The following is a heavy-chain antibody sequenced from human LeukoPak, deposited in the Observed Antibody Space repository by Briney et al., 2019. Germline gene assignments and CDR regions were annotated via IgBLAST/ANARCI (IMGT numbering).Heavy chain of an antibody. V-gene: IGHV4-4*07. CDR2: IYPSGNT. CDR1: RGSTSTYY. J-gene: IGHJ4*02. CDR3: ATTSYYYDSPDY. D-gene: IGHD3-22*01. Sequence: PSETLSLTCTVSRGSTSTYYWSWIRQPAGKGLEWIGRIYPSGNTNFNPSLMSRVTMSIDTSKNQFSLKLSSVTAADTAVYYCATTSYYYDSPDYWGQGTLVTVSS.